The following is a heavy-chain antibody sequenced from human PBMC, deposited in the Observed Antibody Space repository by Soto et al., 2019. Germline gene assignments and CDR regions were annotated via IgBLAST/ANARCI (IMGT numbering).Heavy chain of an antibody. J-gene: IGHJ4*02. D-gene: IGHD3-22*01. V-gene: IGHV3-23*01. Sequence: HPGGSLRLSCAASGFTVSSSYAMSWVRQAPGKGLEWVSAISGSGGSTYYADSVKGRFTFSRDNSKNTLYLQMNSLRAEDTAVYYCAKDQYYDSSGYYSKSFFDYWGQGTLVTVSS. CDR2: ISGSGGST. CDR1: GFTVSSSYA. CDR3: AKDQYYDSSGYYSKSFFDY.